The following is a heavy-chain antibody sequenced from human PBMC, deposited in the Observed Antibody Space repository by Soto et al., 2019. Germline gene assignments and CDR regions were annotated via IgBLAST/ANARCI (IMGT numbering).Heavy chain of an antibody. D-gene: IGHD2-2*01. J-gene: IGHJ6*02. Sequence: SETLSLTCTSSGGSVTSDSYYWSWIRQPPGKELEWIGYIYYSGSTNYNPSLKSRVTISVDTSKNQFSLKLSSVTAADTAVYYCATDCSSTSRYVGMDVWGQGTTVTVSS. CDR3: ATDCSSTSRYVGMDV. CDR2: IYYSGST. CDR1: GGSVTSDSYY. V-gene: IGHV4-61*01.